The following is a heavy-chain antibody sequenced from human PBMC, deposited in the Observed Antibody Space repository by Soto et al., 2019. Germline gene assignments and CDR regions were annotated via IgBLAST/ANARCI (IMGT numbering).Heavy chain of an antibody. J-gene: IGHJ4*02. CDR3: ARRDYSNYGDFDH. CDR2: IYPGDSDT. CDR1: GYSFTSYW. D-gene: IGHD4-4*01. Sequence: PGESLKISCKGSGYSFTSYWIGWVRQMPGKGLEWMGIIYPGDSDTRYSPSFQGQVTISADKSINTAYLQWSSLKASATAMYYCARRDYSNYGDFDHWGQGTLVTVSS. V-gene: IGHV5-51*01.